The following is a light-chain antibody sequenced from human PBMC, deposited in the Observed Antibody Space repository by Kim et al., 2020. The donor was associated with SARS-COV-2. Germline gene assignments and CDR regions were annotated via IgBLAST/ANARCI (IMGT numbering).Light chain of an antibody. Sequence: SYELTQPPSVSVAPGKTARITCGGTSIGSKSVHWYQQKPGQAPVLVISYDSVRPSGIPERFSGSNSGNTATVTISRVEAGDEADYYCQVWDSSDDHRVVFGGDPADRP. J-gene: IGLJ2*01. CDR1: SIGSKS. CDR2: YDS. CDR3: QVWDSSDDHRVV. V-gene: IGLV3-21*04.